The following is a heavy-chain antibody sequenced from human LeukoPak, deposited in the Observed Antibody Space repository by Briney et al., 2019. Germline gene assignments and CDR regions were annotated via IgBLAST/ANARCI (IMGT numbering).Heavy chain of an antibody. Sequence: ASVKVSCKASGGTFSRYGISWVRQALGQGLEWMGRSIPFFETADYAQKFQGRVTIITDESTNTAYMELSSLRSDDTAVYYCAGVINGWNFALQYWGQGTLVTVSS. CDR1: GGTFSRYG. CDR3: AGVINGWNFALQY. CDR2: SIPFFETA. V-gene: IGHV1-69*05. J-gene: IGHJ4*02. D-gene: IGHD6-19*01.